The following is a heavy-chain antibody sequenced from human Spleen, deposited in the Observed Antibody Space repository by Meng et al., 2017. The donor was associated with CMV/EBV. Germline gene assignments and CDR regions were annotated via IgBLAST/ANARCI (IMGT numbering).Heavy chain of an antibody. CDR1: GGSISNNNYY. D-gene: IGHD7-27*01. CDR2: TSYSGTS. Sequence: SETLSLTCTVSGGSISNNNYYWGWIRQAPGKGLEWIGRTSYSGTSHYNPSLNSRVALSVDTSKNQFSLNLSSVTAADTAMYYCARQLAPNWADMTENFDYWGQGTLVTVSS. V-gene: IGHV4-39*01. CDR3: ARQLAPNWADMTENFDY. J-gene: IGHJ4*02.